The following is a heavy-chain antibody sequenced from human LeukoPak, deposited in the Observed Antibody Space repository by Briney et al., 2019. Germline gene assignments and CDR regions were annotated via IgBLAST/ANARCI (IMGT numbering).Heavy chain of an antibody. CDR1: GDSIRSSSYY. Sequence: PSETLSLTCTVSGDSIRSSSYYWGWIRQPPGKGLECIGKIYSSGSAFYNPSLKSRVTISVDTSKNQFSLKLSSVTAADTAVYYCARQTHRAGDIWGQGTMVTVSS. CDR3: ARQTHRAGDI. V-gene: IGHV4-39*01. CDR2: IYSSGSA. J-gene: IGHJ3*02. D-gene: IGHD6-13*01.